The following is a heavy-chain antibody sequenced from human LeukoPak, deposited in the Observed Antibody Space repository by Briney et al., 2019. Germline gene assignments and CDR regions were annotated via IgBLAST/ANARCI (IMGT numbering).Heavy chain of an antibody. J-gene: IGHJ4*02. CDR1: GFTFGDYA. D-gene: IGHD6-13*01. V-gene: IGHV3-49*05. Sequence: KPGGSLRLSCTASGFTFGDYAMSWFRQAPGKGLEWVGFIRSKAYGGTTEYAASVKGRFTISRDDSKSIAYLQMNSLKTEDTAVYYCTASSSWYSDYFDYWGQGTLVTVSS. CDR2: IRSKAYGGTT. CDR3: TASSSWYSDYFDY.